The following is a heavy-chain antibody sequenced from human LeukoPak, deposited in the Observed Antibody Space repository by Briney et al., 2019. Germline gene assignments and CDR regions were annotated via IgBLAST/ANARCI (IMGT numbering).Heavy chain of an antibody. J-gene: IGHJ4*02. CDR1: GYTFTSYY. D-gene: IGHD4/OR15-4a*01. CDR2: INPSGGST. Sequence: ASVKVSCEASGYTFTSYYMHWVRQAPGQGLEWMGIINPSGGSTSYAQKFQGRVTMTRDTSTSTVYMELSSLRSEDTAVYYCARDRGAMVAAYYFDYWGQGTLVTVSS. V-gene: IGHV1-46*01. CDR3: ARDRGAMVAAYYFDY.